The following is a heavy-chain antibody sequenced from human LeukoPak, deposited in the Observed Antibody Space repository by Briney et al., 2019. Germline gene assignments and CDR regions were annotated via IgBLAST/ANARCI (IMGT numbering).Heavy chain of an antibody. J-gene: IGHJ4*02. CDR3: ARDPSDGTKAFDD. CDR1: GFSFRDYY. V-gene: IGHV3-23*01. CDR2: ISGSGST. Sequence: GGSLRLSCAASGFSFRDYYMSWIRQAPGRGLEWVSAISGSGSTHYADSVKGRFTISRDNSKNTLYLQMNSLRDEDTAVYYCARDPSDGTKAFDDWGQGTLVTVSS.